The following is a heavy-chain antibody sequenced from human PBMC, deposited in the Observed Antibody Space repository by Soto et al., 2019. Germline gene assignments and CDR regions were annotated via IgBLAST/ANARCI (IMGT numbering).Heavy chain of an antibody. CDR1: GGSFSGYY. J-gene: IGHJ5*02. CDR3: ARGQMVPTGQLVSGPSGWFDP. Sequence: PETLSLTCAVYGGSFSGYYWSWIRQPPGKGLEWIGEINHSGSTNYNPSLKSRVTISVDTSKNQFSLKLSSVTAADTAVYYCARGQMVPTGQLVSGPSGWFDPWGQGTLVTVSS. CDR2: INHSGST. V-gene: IGHV4-34*01. D-gene: IGHD6-6*01.